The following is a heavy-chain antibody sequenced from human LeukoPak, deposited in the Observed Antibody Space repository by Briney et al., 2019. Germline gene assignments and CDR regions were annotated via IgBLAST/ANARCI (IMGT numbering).Heavy chain of an antibody. J-gene: IGHJ4*02. V-gene: IGHV3-53*01. CDR3: ARGEYPSGIVVGRY. D-gene: IGHD3-22*01. CDR1: GFTVTDNY. Sequence: PGGSLRLSCAASGFTVTDNYMNWVRQSSGKGLEWVSVIYGGGDTNYADSVKGRFIISIDTSKNTVYLQMNSLRAEDTAVYYCARGEYPSGIVVGRYWGQGTLVTVSS. CDR2: IYGGGDT.